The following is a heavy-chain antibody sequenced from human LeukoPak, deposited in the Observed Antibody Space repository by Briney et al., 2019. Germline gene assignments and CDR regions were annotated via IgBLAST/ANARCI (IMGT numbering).Heavy chain of an antibody. CDR3: ARSRGGYKWDFDY. CDR2: LYYSGST. V-gene: IGHV4-59*01. CDR1: GGSITSSY. Sequence: SETLSLTCTVSGGSITSSYRSSLRQPPGKGLEWIGYLYYSGSTNYNPPLQRRVTISVHTSKHQSPLKLKSLTPADTAVYYCARSRGGYKWDFDYWGQGTLVTVSS. D-gene: IGHD5-24*01. J-gene: IGHJ4*02.